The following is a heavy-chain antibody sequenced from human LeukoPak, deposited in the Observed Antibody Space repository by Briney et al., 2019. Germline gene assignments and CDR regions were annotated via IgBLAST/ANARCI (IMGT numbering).Heavy chain of an antibody. V-gene: IGHV4-39*07. J-gene: IGHJ4*02. CDR1: GGSLSRSSYY. Sequence: SEALSLTCTVSGGSLSRSSYYWGWLRQPPGKGREWIGSIYYSGSNYYNPSLKSRVTISADTSKNPFSLKLSSVTAADTAVYYCARDLYYYDSRGYYYVYYFDYWGQGTLVTVSS. D-gene: IGHD3-22*01. CDR3: ARDLYYYDSRGYYYVYYFDY. CDR2: IYYSGSN.